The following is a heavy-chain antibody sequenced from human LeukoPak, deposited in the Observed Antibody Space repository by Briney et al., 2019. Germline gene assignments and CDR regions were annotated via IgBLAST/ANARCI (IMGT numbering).Heavy chain of an antibody. CDR3: AKEYSGSFSPFPSYFDY. CDR2: INHSGST. D-gene: IGHD1-26*01. CDR1: GGSFSGYY. V-gene: IGHV4-34*01. J-gene: IGHJ4*02. Sequence: SETLSLTCAVYGGSFSGYYWSWIRQPPGKGLEWIGEINHSGSTNYNPSLKSRVTISVDTSKNQFSLKLSSVTAADTAVYYCAKEYSGSFSPFPSYFDYWGQGTQVTVSS.